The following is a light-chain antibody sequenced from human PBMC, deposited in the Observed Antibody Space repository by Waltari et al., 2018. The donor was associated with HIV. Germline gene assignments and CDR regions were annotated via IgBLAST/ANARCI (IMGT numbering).Light chain of an antibody. J-gene: IGLJ3*02. CDR3: CSYAGASMV. Sequence: QPALTQPAPVSGAPGQSITTPCTTNSSDVGSNNLVPWYHHSPGKAPKFLIYAVTKRPSGVSNRVSGSKSGNTASLIISTLQADDEADYYCCSYAGASMVFGGGTKLTVL. V-gene: IGLV2-23*02. CDR1: SSDVGSNNL. CDR2: AVT.